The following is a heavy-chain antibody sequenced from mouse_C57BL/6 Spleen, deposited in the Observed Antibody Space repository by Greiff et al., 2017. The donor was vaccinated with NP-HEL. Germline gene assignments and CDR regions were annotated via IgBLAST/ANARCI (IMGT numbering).Heavy chain of an antibody. D-gene: IGHD2-1*01. CDR1: GYTFTNYW. CDR2: IYPGGGYT. V-gene: IGHV1-63*01. Sequence: QVQLQQSGAELVRPGTSVKMSCKASGYTFTNYWIGWAKQRPGHGLEWIGDIYPGGGYTNYNEKFKGKATLTADTSSSTAYMQCSSMTSEDSAIYYCARLDYGKAMDDWGQGTSVTVSS. CDR3: ARLDYGKAMDD. J-gene: IGHJ4*01.